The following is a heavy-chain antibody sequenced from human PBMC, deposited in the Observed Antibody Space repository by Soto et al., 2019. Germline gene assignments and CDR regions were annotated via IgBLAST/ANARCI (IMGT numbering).Heavy chain of an antibody. CDR3: ARVIGGLYYFDY. V-gene: IGHV1-3*01. CDR2: INAGNGNT. Sequence: QVQLVQSGAEVKKPGASVKVSGKASGYTFTSYAMNWVRQAPGQRLEGMGWINAGNGNTKYSQKFQGRVTITRDTSASTAYMELSSLRSEDTAVYYCARVIGGLYYFDYWGQGTLVTVSS. J-gene: IGHJ4*02. D-gene: IGHD3-16*01. CDR1: GYTFTSYA.